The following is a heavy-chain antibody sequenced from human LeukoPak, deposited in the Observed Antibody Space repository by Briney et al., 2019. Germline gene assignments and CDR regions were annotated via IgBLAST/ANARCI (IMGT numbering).Heavy chain of an antibody. CDR3: ARETSLTTETSQKDYYYYYMDV. CDR1: GGSISSSSCY. J-gene: IGHJ6*03. CDR2: VYYSGYT. Sequence: SETLSLTCTVSGGSISSSSCYWGWIRLPPGKGLEWIGSVYYSGYTYYNSSLKSRVAISIDTSKSQFSLKLSSVTAADTAVYYCARETSLTTETSQKDYYYYYMDVWGKGTTVTVSS. V-gene: IGHV4-39*07. D-gene: IGHD4-11*01.